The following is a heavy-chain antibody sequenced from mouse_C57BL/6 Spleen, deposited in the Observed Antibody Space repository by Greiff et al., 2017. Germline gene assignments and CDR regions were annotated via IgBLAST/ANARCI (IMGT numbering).Heavy chain of an antibody. V-gene: IGHV2-2*01. CDR2: IWSGGST. CDR3: ARGDYGMDY. J-gene: IGHJ4*01. Sequence: QVQLQQSGPGLVQPSQSLSITCTVSGFSLTSYGVHWVRQSPGKGLEWLGVIWSGGSTDYNAAFISRLSISKDNSKSQVFFKMNSLQADDTAIYYCARGDYGMDYWGQGTSVTVSS. CDR1: GFSLTSYG.